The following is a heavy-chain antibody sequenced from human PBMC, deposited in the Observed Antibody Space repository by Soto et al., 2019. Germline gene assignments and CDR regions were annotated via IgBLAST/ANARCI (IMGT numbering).Heavy chain of an antibody. CDR2: IWHDGGEK. V-gene: IGHV3-33*01. J-gene: IGHJ4*02. CDR3: ARDPGRDSPIDY. CDR1: GFTLSDYA. Sequence: QVQLVESGGGVVQPGRSLRLSCTASGFTLSDYAMHWVRQAPGKGLEWVAVIWHDGGEKYYADSVTGRFTISRDNSKNTVHLQIDSLGTEDTALYYCARDPGRDSPIDYWGQGTLVIVSS. D-gene: IGHD3-22*01.